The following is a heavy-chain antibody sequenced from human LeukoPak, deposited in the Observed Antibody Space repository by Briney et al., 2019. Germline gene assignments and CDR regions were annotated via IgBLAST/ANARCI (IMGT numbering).Heavy chain of an antibody. CDR2: FNPSGGGT. Sequence: ASVKVSCRASGYTFTTYYMHWVRQAPGQGLEWMGIFNPSGGGTFYAQKFQGRVTMTGDTSISTAYMELSSLRSEDTAVYYCARGDDFWSGSHYYMDVWGKGTTVTVSS. V-gene: IGHV1-46*01. D-gene: IGHD3-3*01. CDR3: ARGDDFWSGSHYYMDV. J-gene: IGHJ6*03. CDR1: GYTFTTYY.